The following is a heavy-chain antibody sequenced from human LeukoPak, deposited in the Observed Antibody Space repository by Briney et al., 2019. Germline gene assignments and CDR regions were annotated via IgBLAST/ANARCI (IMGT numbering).Heavy chain of an antibody. CDR2: ISVSGDST. Sequence: GGSLRLSCAASGFTFSTYAMTWVLQAPGKGLEWVASISVSGDSTYYADSVKGRFSISRDNSKNTLYLQMNSLRAEDTAVYYCAKDQRYCSGGSCYGWFDPWGQGTLVTVSS. V-gene: IGHV3-23*01. J-gene: IGHJ5*02. CDR3: AKDQRYCSGGSCYGWFDP. D-gene: IGHD2-15*01. CDR1: GFTFSTYA.